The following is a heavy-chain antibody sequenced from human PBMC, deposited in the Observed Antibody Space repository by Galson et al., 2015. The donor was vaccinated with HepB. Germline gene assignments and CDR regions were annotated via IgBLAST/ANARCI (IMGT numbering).Heavy chain of an antibody. CDR2: INAGNGNT. CDR3: ARDMYGGTVTTYPNWFDT. Sequence: SVKVSCKASGYTFTSYAMHWVRQAPGQRLEWMGWINAGNGNTKYSQKFQGRVTITRDTSASTAYRELSSLRSEDTAVYYCARDMYGGTVTTYPNWFDTWGKGTMVTVSS. J-gene: IGHJ5*02. V-gene: IGHV1-3*01. D-gene: IGHD4-17*01. CDR1: GYTFTSYA.